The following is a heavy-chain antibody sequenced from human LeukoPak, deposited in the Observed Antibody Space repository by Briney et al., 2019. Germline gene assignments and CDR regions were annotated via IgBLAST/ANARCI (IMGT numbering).Heavy chain of an antibody. Sequence: PSETLSLTCTVSGGSSNNYYWSWIRQPPGKGLEWIGYFYYSGSTKYNPSLKSRVTISADTSKKQFSLKLSSVTAADTAVYYCARGRYCSSTSCLYPYYYMDVWGKGTTVTVSS. CDR2: FYYSGST. CDR3: ARGRYCSSTSCLYPYYYMDV. J-gene: IGHJ6*03. D-gene: IGHD2-2*01. V-gene: IGHV4-59*01. CDR1: GGSSNNYY.